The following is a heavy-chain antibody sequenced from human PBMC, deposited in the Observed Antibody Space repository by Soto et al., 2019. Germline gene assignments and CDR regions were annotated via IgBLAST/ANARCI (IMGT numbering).Heavy chain of an antibody. D-gene: IGHD3-10*01. CDR2: MNPNSGNT. V-gene: IGHV1-8*01. CDR3: ARSSGLELIWFGEVNWFDP. CDR1: GYTFTSYD. J-gene: IGHJ5*02. Sequence: QVQLVQSGAEVKKPGASVKVSCKASGYTFTSYDINWVRQATGQGLEWMGWMNPNSGNTGYAQKFQRRVTMTRNTSISTADMELSSLRSEVTAVYYCARSSGLELIWFGEVNWFDPWGQGTLVTVSS.